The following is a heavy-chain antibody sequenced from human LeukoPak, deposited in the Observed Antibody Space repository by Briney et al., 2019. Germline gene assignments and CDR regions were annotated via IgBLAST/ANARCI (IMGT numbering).Heavy chain of an antibody. CDR1: GFTFSNYW. V-gene: IGHV3-74*01. Sequence: GGSLRLSYAASGFTFSNYWMHWVRQAPGRGLVWVSRINTDGSRTSYADSVKGRFTISRDNAKYTLYLQMNSLRVEDTAVYYCAREEEGDAFDIWGQGTMVTVSS. CDR2: INTDGSRT. CDR3: AREEEGDAFDI. J-gene: IGHJ3*02.